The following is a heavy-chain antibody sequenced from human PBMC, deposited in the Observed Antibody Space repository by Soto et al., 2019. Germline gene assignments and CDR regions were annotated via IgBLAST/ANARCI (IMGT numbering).Heavy chain of an antibody. CDR2: ISSNGGST. CDR1: GFTFSTYA. V-gene: IGHV3-64D*06. J-gene: IGHJ4*02. CDR3: VRDSGSFGSYYFDN. Sequence: PGGSLRLSCSASGFTFSTYAMHWVRQAPGKGLEYISGISSNGGSTYYADSVKGRFTNSRDNSKNTLYLQLSSLRAEDTAVYYCVRDSGSFGSYYFDNWGRGTVVTVSS. D-gene: IGHD1-26*01.